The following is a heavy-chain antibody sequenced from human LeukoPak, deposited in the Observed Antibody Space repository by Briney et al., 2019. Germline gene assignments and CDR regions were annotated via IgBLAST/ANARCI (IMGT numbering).Heavy chain of an antibody. CDR1: GGSISSYY. CDR3: ARHYYYVSSGLFHY. D-gene: IGHD3-22*01. CDR2: IYFSGST. J-gene: IGHJ4*02. V-gene: IGHV4-59*01. Sequence: PSETLSLTCTVSGGSISSYYWSWIRQPLGKGLEWIGYIYFSGSTNSNPSLKSRVTISVDTSKNQFSLKLSSVTAADTAVYYCARHYYYVSSGLFHYWGQGTLVTVSS.